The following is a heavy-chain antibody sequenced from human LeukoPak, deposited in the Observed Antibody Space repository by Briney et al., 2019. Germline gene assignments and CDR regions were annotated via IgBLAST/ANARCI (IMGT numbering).Heavy chain of an antibody. CDR1: GFAFSSYS. V-gene: IGHV3-21*01. J-gene: IGHJ4*02. Sequence: GGSLRLSCAASGFAFSSYSMNWVRQAPGKGLEWVAAISTTSGNIYYADSVKGRFTISRDNAKNSLYLQMNSLRVEDTALYYCARRAPSHDFDDWGQGTLVTVSS. CDR3: ARRAPSHDFDD. CDR2: ISTTSGNI.